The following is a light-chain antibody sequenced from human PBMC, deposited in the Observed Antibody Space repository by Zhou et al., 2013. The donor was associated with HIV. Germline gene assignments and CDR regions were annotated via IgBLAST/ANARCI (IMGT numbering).Light chain of an antibody. V-gene: IGKV1-39*01. CDR2: AAS. Sequence: DIQMTQSPSSLSASVGDGVTITCRASRSISTFLNWYQHRPGRAPKLLIYAASSLQSGVPSRFSGSGSGTDFTLTISSLQPEDFATYYCQQSYNSLHTFGQGTKLEIK. J-gene: IGKJ2*01. CDR1: RSISTF. CDR3: QQSYNSLHT.